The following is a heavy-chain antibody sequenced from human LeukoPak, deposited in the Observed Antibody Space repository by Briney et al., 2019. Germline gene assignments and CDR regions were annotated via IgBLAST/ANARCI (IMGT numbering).Heavy chain of an antibody. J-gene: IGHJ4*02. Sequence: PGRSLRLSCAASGSTFSSYGMHWVRQAPGKGLEWVAVISYDGSNKYYADSVKGRFTISRDNSKNTLYLQMNSLRAEDTAVYYCAKDGATAMAFDYWGQGTLVTVSS. CDR2: ISYDGSNK. D-gene: IGHD5-18*01. CDR1: GSTFSSYG. CDR3: AKDGATAMAFDY. V-gene: IGHV3-30*18.